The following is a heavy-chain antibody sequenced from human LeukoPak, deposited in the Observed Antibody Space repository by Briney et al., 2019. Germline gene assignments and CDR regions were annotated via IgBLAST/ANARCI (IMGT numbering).Heavy chain of an antibody. D-gene: IGHD2-15*01. J-gene: IGHJ4*02. V-gene: IGHV3-23*01. CDR1: GFTFSTYA. CDR2: ISGSGGST. Sequence: GGSLRLSCAASGFTFSTYAMSWVRQAPGKGMEWVSTISGSGGSTYYADSVKGRFTISRDNSKNTVYLQLNSLRAEDTAVYYCAKRPQCSGAVCYHIDYWGQGTLVTVSS. CDR3: AKRPQCSGAVCYHIDY.